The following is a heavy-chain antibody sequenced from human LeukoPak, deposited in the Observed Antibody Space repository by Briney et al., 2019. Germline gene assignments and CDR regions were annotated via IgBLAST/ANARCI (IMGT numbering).Heavy chain of an antibody. CDR1: GYTFTGHY. CDR3: ARLITDDAFDI. Sequence: ASVKVSCKASGYTFTGHYMHWVRQAPGQGLEWMGWINPTSGDTYSAQKFQGRVTMTTDTSISTAYMEPSRLRSDDTAVYYCARLITDDAFDIWGQGTMVTVSS. J-gene: IGHJ3*02. CDR2: INPTSGDT. D-gene: IGHD1-14*01. V-gene: IGHV1-2*02.